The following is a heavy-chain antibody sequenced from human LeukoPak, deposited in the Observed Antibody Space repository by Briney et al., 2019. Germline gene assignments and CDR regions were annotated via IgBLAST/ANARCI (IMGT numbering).Heavy chain of an antibody. Sequence: RGGSLRLSCAASGFTFSSYAMSWVRQAPGKGLEWVSAISGSGGSTYYADSVKGRFTISRDNSKNTLYVQMNSLRAEDTAVYYCAKDGGSGYYYFDYWGQGTLVTVSS. J-gene: IGHJ4*02. CDR1: GFTFSSYA. CDR2: ISGSGGST. CDR3: AKDGGSGYYYFDY. V-gene: IGHV3-23*01. D-gene: IGHD3-22*01.